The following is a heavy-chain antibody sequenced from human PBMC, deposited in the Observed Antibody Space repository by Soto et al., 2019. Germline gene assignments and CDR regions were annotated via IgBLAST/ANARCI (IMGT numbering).Heavy chain of an antibody. V-gene: IGHV3-15*01. CDR1: GFTFSNAW. CDR3: TTVIDDFWSGYYRPHYYYGMDV. J-gene: IGHJ6*02. Sequence: GGSLRLSCAASGFTFSNAWMSWVRQAPGKGLEWVGRIKSKTDGGTTDYAAPVKGRFTISRDDSKNTLYLQMNSLKTEDTAVYYCTTVIDDFWSGYYRPHYYYGMDVWGQGTTATVSS. CDR2: IKSKTDGGTT. D-gene: IGHD3-3*01.